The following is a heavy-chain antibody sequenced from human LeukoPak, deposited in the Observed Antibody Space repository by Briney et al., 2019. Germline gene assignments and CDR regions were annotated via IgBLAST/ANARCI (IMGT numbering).Heavy chain of an antibody. D-gene: IGHD2-15*01. Sequence: PGESLRLSCAASGFTFSSYAMHWVRQAPGKGLEYVSAISSNGGSTYYANSVKGRFTISRDNSKNTLYLQMGSLRAEDMAVYYCARAGYCSGGSCYSHYFDYWGQGTLVTVSS. V-gene: IGHV3-64*01. J-gene: IGHJ4*02. CDR1: GFTFSSYA. CDR2: ISSNGGST. CDR3: ARAGYCSGGSCYSHYFDY.